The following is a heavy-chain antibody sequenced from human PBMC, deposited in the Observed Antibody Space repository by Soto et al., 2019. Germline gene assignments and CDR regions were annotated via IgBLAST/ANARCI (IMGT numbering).Heavy chain of an antibody. CDR1: GHTLTELS. J-gene: IGHJ4*02. Sequence: QVQLLQSGAEVKKPGASVKVSCKVSGHTLTELSMHWVRQARGRGLEWMGGFDPEDGETIFAQKFQGRVTMTEDTSTDSTYMELTSLSSEDTAVYYCAAGGTRWLHSPFDYWGQGTLVTISS. V-gene: IGHV1-24*01. CDR2: FDPEDGET. D-gene: IGHD1-7*01. CDR3: AAGGTRWLHSPFDY.